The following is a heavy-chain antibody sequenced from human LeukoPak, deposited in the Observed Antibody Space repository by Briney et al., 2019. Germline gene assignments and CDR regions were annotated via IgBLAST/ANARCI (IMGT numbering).Heavy chain of an antibody. CDR3: AKYFLSGSYYHFDS. Sequence: GGSLRLSCAASGFTFTNFVMTWVRQAPGKGLEWVSSISGGGTTTFYADSVRGRFTISRDNSRDTVSLQMSSLRVEDTAMYYCAKYFLSGSYYHFDSWGQGTQVTVSP. CDR1: GFTFTNFV. V-gene: IGHV3-23*01. CDR2: ISGGGTTT. D-gene: IGHD1-26*01. J-gene: IGHJ4*02.